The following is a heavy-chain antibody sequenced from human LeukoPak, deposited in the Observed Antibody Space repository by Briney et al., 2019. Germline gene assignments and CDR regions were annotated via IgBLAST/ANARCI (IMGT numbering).Heavy chain of an antibody. Sequence: ASVKVSCKASGYTFTGYYMHWVRQAPGQGLEWMGWINPNSGGTNYAQKFQGRFTMTRDTSISTAYMELSRLRSDDSAVYYCARDQHSGYDLDYWGQGTLVTVSS. CDR2: INPNSGGT. D-gene: IGHD5-12*01. CDR3: ARDQHSGYDLDY. V-gene: IGHV1-2*02. J-gene: IGHJ4*02. CDR1: GYTFTGYY.